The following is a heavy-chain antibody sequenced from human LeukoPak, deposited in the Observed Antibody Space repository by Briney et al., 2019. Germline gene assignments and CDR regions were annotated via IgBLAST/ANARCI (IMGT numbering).Heavy chain of an antibody. CDR1: GFTFSSYS. D-gene: IGHD6-13*01. V-gene: IGHV3-21*01. CDR3: ARSDLAGNAY. CDR2: ISSSSSYI. J-gene: IGHJ4*02. Sequence: GGSLRLSCAASGFTFSSYSMNWVRQAPGKGLEWVSSISSSSSYIYYADSVKGRFTTSRDNAKNSLYLQMNSLRAEDTAVYYCARSDLAGNAYWGQGTLVTVSS.